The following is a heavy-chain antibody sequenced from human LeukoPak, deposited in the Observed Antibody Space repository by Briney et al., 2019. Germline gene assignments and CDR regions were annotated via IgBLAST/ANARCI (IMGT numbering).Heavy chain of an antibody. J-gene: IGHJ4*02. CDR3: ASVARIYDSSGYHQAFDY. CDR1: GGSFIGYY. CDR2: INHSGST. V-gene: IGHV4-34*01. D-gene: IGHD3-22*01. Sequence: SETLSLTCAVYGGSFIGYYWSWIRQPPGKGLEWIGEINHSGSTNYNPSLKSRVTISVDTSKNQFSLKLSSVTAADTAVYYCASVARIYDSSGYHQAFDYWGQGTLVTVSS.